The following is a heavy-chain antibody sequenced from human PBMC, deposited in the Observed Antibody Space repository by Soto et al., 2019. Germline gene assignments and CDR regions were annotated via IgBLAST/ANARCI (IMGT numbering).Heavy chain of an antibody. CDR2: LGTSGSTP. V-gene: IGHV3-48*03. J-gene: IGHJ4*02. CDR3: ATRIEADGLDY. CDR1: GVTFSSYE. Sequence: WGSLRLSCAASGVTFSSYEMNWGRQDRGKGLEWISYLGTSGSTPSYEDPVTGRFTTSRDHATQSLYLQTTTLRAEDTAVYYCATRIEADGLDYWGQGTMVTVSS. D-gene: IGHD6-13*01.